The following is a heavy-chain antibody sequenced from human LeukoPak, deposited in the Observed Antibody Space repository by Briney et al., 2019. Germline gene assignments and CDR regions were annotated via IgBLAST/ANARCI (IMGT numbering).Heavy chain of an antibody. CDR2: ISAYNGNT. D-gene: IGHD3-9*01. CDR1: GYTFTSYG. J-gene: IGHJ4*02. Sequence: GASVKVSCKASGYTFTSYGISWVRQAPGQGLEWMGWISAYNGNTNYAQKLQGRVTMTTDTSTSTAYMELRSLRSDDTAVYYCARGDDYDILTGSLDYWGQGTLVTDSS. V-gene: IGHV1-18*01. CDR3: ARGDDYDILTGSLDY.